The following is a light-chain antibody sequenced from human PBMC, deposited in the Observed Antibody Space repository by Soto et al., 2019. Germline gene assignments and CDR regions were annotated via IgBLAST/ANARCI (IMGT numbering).Light chain of an antibody. V-gene: IGKV3-20*01. CDR2: GAS. Sequence: EIVLTQSPGTLSLSPGERGTLSCRASQRFGSSNLAWYQQKPGQAPRLLIYGASSRATGIPDRFSGSGSGTDLTLTISRLEPEDFAVYYCQQYGSSPITFGQGTRLEIK. CDR3: QQYGSSPIT. CDR1: QRFGSSN. J-gene: IGKJ5*01.